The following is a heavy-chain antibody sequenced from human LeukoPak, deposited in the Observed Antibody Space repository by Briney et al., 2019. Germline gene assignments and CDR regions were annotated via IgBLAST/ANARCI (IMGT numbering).Heavy chain of an antibody. J-gene: IGHJ6*03. V-gene: IGHV4-61*02. Sequence: VSTNYNPSLKSRVTISVDTSKNQFSLKLSSVTAADTAVYYCAREVEDTAMVWGYYYYMDVWGKGTTVTVSS. D-gene: IGHD5-18*01. CDR2: VST. CDR3: AREVEDTAMVWGYYYYMDV.